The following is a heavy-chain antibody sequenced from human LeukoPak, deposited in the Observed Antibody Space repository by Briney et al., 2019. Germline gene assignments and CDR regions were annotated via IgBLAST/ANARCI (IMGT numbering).Heavy chain of an antibody. CDR1: GFTFNTYG. Sequence: PGGTLRLSCAASGFTFNTYGMSWVRQAPGKGLEWVANIKQDGSEKYYVDSVKGRFTISRDNAKNSLYLQMSSLRAEDTAVYYCAREGPAGQWLVRRYFDYWGQGTLVTVSS. J-gene: IGHJ4*02. D-gene: IGHD6-19*01. V-gene: IGHV3-7*01. CDR3: AREGPAGQWLVRRYFDY. CDR2: IKQDGSEK.